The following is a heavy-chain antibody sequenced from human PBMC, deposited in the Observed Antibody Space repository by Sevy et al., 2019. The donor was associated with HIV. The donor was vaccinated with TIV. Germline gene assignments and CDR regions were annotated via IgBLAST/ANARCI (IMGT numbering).Heavy chain of an antibody. D-gene: IGHD2-8*02. CDR1: GFTFSSHF. CDR2: LDEDGNEI. Sequence: GGSLRLSCVASGFTFSSHFMTWVRQAPGKGLEWVANLDEDGNEINYVDSVKGRFTISRDNAKNSVYLKMDGLRAEDTAVYYCARHCVGSVCQFRYFDIWGRGTLVTVSS. V-gene: IGHV3-7*01. J-gene: IGHJ2*01. CDR3: ARHCVGSVCQFRYFDI.